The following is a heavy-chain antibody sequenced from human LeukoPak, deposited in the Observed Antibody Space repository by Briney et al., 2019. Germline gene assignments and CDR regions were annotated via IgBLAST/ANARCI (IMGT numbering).Heavy chain of an antibody. CDR3: ARDPPRGEFGSEQFYFDY. Sequence: GGSLRLSCVASGFTFSNYWMAWVRQAPGKGLQWVANIKQDGSEKYHVESVRGRFTISRDNAKNSLYLQMNSLRAQDTAVHYCARDPPRGEFGSEQFYFDYWGQGTLVTVSS. CDR1: GFTFSNYW. J-gene: IGHJ4*02. CDR2: IKQDGSEK. V-gene: IGHV3-7*01. D-gene: IGHD1/OR15-1a*01.